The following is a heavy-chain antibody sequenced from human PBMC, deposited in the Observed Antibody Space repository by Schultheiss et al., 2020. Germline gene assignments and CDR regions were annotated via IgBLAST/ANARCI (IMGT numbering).Heavy chain of an antibody. CDR1: GFTFSSYD. CDR3: AGDLSSPTEF. J-gene: IGHJ4*02. Sequence: SLRLSCAASGFTFSSYDMHWVRQATGKGLEWVAVISYDGSNKYYADSVKGRFTISRDNTKNSVYLQLNNLRAEDTAVYYCAGDLSSPTEFWGQGTLVTVSS. CDR2: ISYDGSNK. D-gene: IGHD6-13*01. V-gene: IGHV3-30-3*01.